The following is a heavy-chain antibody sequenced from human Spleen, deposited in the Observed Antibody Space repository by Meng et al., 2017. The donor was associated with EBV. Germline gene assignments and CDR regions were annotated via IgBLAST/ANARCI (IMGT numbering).Heavy chain of an antibody. CDR3: ARDRGAQYSGWFDP. CDR1: GDSISSSNW. D-gene: IGHD6-6*01. CDR2: IYHSGST. Sequence: GHLQEPGPGLVKPSEPLSLTCAVSGDSISSSNWWSWVPQPPGKGLEWIGEIYHSGSTNYNPSLKSRVTISIDKSENQFSLKLTSVTAADTALYYCARDRGAQYSGWFDPWGPGTLVTVSS. V-gene: IGHV4-4*02. J-gene: IGHJ5*02.